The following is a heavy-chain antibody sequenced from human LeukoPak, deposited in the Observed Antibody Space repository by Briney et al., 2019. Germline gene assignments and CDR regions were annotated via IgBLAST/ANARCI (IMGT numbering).Heavy chain of an antibody. Sequence: SVEVSCKASGGTFSSYAISWVRQAPGQGLEWMGGIIPIFGTANYAQKFQGRVTITADESTSTAYMELSSLRSEDTAVYYCARDRITIFGVVTKPRPYYYYGMDVWGQGTTVTVSS. J-gene: IGHJ6*02. CDR2: IIPIFGTA. CDR1: GGTFSSYA. D-gene: IGHD3-3*01. V-gene: IGHV1-69*13. CDR3: ARDRITIFGVVTKPRPYYYYGMDV.